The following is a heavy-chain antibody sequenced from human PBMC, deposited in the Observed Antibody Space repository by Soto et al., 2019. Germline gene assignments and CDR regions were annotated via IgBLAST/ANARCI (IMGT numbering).Heavy chain of an antibody. CDR3: ARLRFTPLGSGSYQFDY. D-gene: IGHD3-10*01. V-gene: IGHV2-26*01. J-gene: IGHJ4*02. CDR1: GFSLSMAKMG. Sequence: QVTLKESGPVQVKPTETLTLTCTVSGFSLSMAKMGVSWIRQPPGKALEWLANMFSNDEKSYTPSLRSRLTISQDTSRTQVVLSLTNMDPVDTATYYCARLRFTPLGSGSYQFDYWGQGALVTVSS. CDR2: MFSNDEK.